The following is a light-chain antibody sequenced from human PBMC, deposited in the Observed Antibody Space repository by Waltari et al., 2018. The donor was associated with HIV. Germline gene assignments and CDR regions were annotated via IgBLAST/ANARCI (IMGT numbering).Light chain of an antibody. CDR3: QQISSASRT. V-gene: IGKV1-5*03. CDR1: QSIGNW. CDR2: KAS. Sequence: DIQMTQSPSTLSASVGDRVTITCRASQSIGNWLAWYQQKPGRAPKVLIYKASSLQSGVPSRFSGRGSETEFTLTISSLQPDDFATYYCQQISSASRTFGGGTKVETK. J-gene: IGKJ4*01.